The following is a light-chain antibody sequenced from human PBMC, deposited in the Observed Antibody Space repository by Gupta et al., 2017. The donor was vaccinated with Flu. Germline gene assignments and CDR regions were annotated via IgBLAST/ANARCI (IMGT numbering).Light chain of an antibody. J-gene: IGLJ3*02. V-gene: IGLV1-47*01. Sequence: QSVLTQPPSASGTPGQKVTISCSGSSSNIGSNNVNWFQQLPGTAPKLLIYRNNQRPSGVPDRLSGSKSGTSASLAISGPRSEDEADYFCVTWDDSLSGQVFGGGTKLTVL. CDR2: RNN. CDR1: SSNIGSNN. CDR3: VTWDDSLSGQV.